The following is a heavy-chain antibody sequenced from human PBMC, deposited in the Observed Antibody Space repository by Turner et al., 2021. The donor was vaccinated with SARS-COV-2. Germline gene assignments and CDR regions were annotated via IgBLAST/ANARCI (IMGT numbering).Heavy chain of an antibody. V-gene: IGHV1-69*04. J-gene: IGHJ4*02. CDR2: IIPVVCIA. D-gene: IGHD3-9*01. CDR1: GGTFSSYP. CDR3: ARINSGGFDS. Sequence: VQLVQSGAEVGKPWSSVKVSCKPSGGTFSSYPISCVRQEPGQGIEWRGRIIPVVCIANYAQMSQGRVTITADKSTSTVYTEVSSVSSEDTAVYYCARINSGGFDSWGQGTLVTVSS.